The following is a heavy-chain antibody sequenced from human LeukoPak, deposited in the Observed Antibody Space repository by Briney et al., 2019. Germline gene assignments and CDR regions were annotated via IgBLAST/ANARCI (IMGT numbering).Heavy chain of an antibody. J-gene: IGHJ4*02. V-gene: IGHV3-66*01. D-gene: IGHD3-9*01. Sequence: GGSLRLSCAASGLTVSSNYMSWVRQAPGKGLEWVSVIYSGGSTYYADSVKGRFTISRDNSKNTLYLQMNSLRAEDTAVYYCARAGSAVRYFDWLLIDYWGQGTLVTVSS. CDR3: ARAGSAVRYFDWLLIDY. CDR1: GLTVSSNY. CDR2: IYSGGST.